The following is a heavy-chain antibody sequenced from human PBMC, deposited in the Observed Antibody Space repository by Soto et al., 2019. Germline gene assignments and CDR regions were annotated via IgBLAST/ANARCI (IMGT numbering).Heavy chain of an antibody. V-gene: IGHV4-4*07. CDR3: ASQDYDKSVYYFDY. CDR2: IYNGGIP. D-gene: IGHD3-22*01. CDR1: GGSVSNQY. J-gene: IGHJ4*02. Sequence: QVEMEESGPGLLKPSETLSLTCTVSGGSVSNQYWSWIRQPAGKGLEWIGRIYNGGIPLIHPSLESRVALSLDTSKNQFSLTLSSVTAADTATYYCASQDYDKSVYYFDYWGRGTLVTVSS.